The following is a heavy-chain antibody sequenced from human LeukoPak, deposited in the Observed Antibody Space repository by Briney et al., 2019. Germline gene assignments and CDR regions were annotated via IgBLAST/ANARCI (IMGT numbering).Heavy chain of an antibody. D-gene: IGHD3-16*01. CDR3: ARVSLTNDYYFDY. CDR2: IYYSGST. J-gene: IGHJ4*02. CDR1: GGSISSYY. Sequence: SETLSLTCTVSGGSISSYYWSWIRQPPGKGLEWIGYIYYSGSTNYNPSLKSRVTISVDTSKNQFSLKLSSVTAADTAVYYCARVSLTNDYYFDYWGQGTLVTVSS. V-gene: IGHV4-59*01.